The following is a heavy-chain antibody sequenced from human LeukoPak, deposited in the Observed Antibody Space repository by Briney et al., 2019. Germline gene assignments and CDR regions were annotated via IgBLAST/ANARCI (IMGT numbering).Heavy chain of an antibody. Sequence: PSETLSLTCTVSGGSISSYYWSWIRQPPGKGLEWIGYIYYSGSTNYNPSLKSRVTISVDTSKNQFSLKLSSVTAADTAVYHCARWVVYGDYFDYWGQGTLVTVSS. CDR2: IYYSGST. D-gene: IGHD4-17*01. CDR1: GGSISSYY. CDR3: ARWVVYGDYFDY. V-gene: IGHV4-59*01. J-gene: IGHJ4*02.